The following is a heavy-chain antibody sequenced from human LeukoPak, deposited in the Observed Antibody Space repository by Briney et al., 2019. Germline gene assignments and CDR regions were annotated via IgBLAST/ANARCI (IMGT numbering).Heavy chain of an antibody. V-gene: IGHV3-30*18. J-gene: IGHJ6*02. CDR3: AKDRSVGAEYCSGGRCYWSSNGMDV. CDR2: ISYDGSNE. CDR1: GFTFSSHG. D-gene: IGHD2-15*01. Sequence: QTGRSLRLSCAASGFTFSSHGMHWVRQAPGKGLEWVAVISYDGSNEYHVDSVRGRFTTSRDNSKNTLYLQLNSLRAEDTAVYYCAKDRSVGAEYCSGGRCYWSSNGMDVWGQGTTVTVSS.